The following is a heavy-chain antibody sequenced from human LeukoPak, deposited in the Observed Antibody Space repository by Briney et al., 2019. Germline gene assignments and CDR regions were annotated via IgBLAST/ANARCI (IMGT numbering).Heavy chain of an antibody. D-gene: IGHD5-24*01. CDR1: GFTFSSYS. CDR3: ARDGSVQEMATIPYET. V-gene: IGHV3-21*01. CDR2: ISSSSSYI. J-gene: IGHJ5*02. Sequence: GGSLRLSCAASGFTFSSYSMNWVRQAPGKGLEWVSSISSSSSYIYYADSVMGRFTISRDNAKNSLYLQMNSLRAEDTAVYYCARDGSVQEMATIPYETWGQGTLVTVSS.